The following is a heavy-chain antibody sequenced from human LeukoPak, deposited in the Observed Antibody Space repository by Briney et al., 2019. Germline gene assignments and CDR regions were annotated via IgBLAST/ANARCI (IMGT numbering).Heavy chain of an antibody. V-gene: IGHV3-49*03. CDR1: GFPFGDYA. CDR2: IRSKAYGGTT. Sequence: GSLRLSCTASGFPFGDYAMSWFRQAPGKGLEWVGFIRSKAYGGTTEYAASVKGRFTISRDDSKSIAYLQMNSLKTEDTAVYYCTRDPHYDSSGYYYGGFDYWGQGTLVTVSS. J-gene: IGHJ4*02. D-gene: IGHD3-22*01. CDR3: TRDPHYDSSGYYYGGFDY.